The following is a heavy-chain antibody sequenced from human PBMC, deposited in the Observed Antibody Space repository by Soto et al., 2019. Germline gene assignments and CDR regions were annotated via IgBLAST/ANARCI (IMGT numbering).Heavy chain of an antibody. D-gene: IGHD2-8*01. CDR2: IFHSGNT. J-gene: IGHJ6*02. Sequence: QVQLQESGPGLVKPSGTLSLTCAVSSGSIGTTNWWSWVRQTPGKGLEWIGEIFHSGNTYYNPSLASRVTISVDPSKNQFSLNLRSVTAADTAVYYCARRTWGMDVWGQGTTVTVSS. CDR1: SGSIGTTNW. CDR3: ARRTWGMDV. V-gene: IGHV4-4*02.